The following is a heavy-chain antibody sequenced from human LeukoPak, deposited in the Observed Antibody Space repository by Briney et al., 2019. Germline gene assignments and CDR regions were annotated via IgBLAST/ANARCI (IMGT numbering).Heavy chain of an antibody. CDR3: ARGIAAAEVY. D-gene: IGHD6-13*01. CDR2: ISSSSSYI. V-gene: IGHV3-21*01. CDR1: GFTFSSYS. Sequence: SPGGSLRLSCAASGFTFSSYSMNWVRQAPGKGLEWVSSISSSSSYIYYADSAKGRFTISRDNAKNSLYLQMNSLRAEDTAVYYCARGIAAAEVYWGQGTLVTVSS. J-gene: IGHJ4*02.